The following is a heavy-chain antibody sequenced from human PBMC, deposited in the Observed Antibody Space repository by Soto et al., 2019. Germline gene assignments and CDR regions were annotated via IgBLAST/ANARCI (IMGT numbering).Heavy chain of an antibody. D-gene: IGHD3-16*01. CDR2: IIPIFGTA. CDR1: GGTFSSYA. J-gene: IGHJ6*02. CDR3: ALYSLSSYGMDV. Sequence: SVKVSCKASGGTFSSYAVSWVRQAPGQGLEWMGGIIPIFGTANYAQKFQGRVTITADESTSTAYMELSSLRSEDTAVYYCALYSLSSYGMDVWGQGTTVTVSS. V-gene: IGHV1-69*13.